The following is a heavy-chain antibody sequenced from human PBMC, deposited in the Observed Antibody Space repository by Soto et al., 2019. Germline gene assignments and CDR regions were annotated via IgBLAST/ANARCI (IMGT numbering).Heavy chain of an antibody. V-gene: IGHV1-8*01. Sequence: ASVKVSCKASGYTFTSYDINWVRQATGQGLEWMGWMNPNSGNTGYAQKFQGRVTMTRNTSISTAYMELSSLRSEDTAVYYCAREKGEQYSGYDYVDYYYYYYMDVWGKGTTVTVSS. CDR2: MNPNSGNT. D-gene: IGHD5-12*01. CDR3: AREKGEQYSGYDYVDYYYYYYMDV. CDR1: GYTFTSYD. J-gene: IGHJ6*03.